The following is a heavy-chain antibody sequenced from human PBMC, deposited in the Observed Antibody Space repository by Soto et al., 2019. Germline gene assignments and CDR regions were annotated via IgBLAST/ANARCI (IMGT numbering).Heavy chain of an antibody. CDR1: GDTLSHYG. V-gene: IGHV1-69*01. Sequence: QVQLVQSGAEVKKPGSSVKVSCKASGDTLSHYGVSWVRQVPGKGLEWMGGTTAILGTRDYPQKFQGRLTITSDESTTTAYMELNSLASDDTAVYYCAAGDSSDTGDHWGQGTLVTVSS. D-gene: IGHD5-18*01. CDR2: TTAILGTR. CDR3: AAGDSSDTGDH. J-gene: IGHJ4*02.